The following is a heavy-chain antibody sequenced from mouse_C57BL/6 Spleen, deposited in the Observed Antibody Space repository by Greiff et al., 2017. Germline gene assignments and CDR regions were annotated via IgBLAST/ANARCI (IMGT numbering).Heavy chain of an antibody. CDR3: ARRYYGSSYEYFDV. D-gene: IGHD1-1*01. J-gene: IGHJ1*03. CDR2: ISSGGSYT. CDR1: GFTFSSYG. Sequence: EVQLMESGRDLVKPGASLKLSCAASGFTFSSYGMSWVRQTPDKRLEWIATISSGGSYTYYTDSVKGRFTISRDNAKNTLYLQMSSLKSEDTAMYYCARRYYGSSYEYFDVWGTGTTVTVSS. V-gene: IGHV5-6*01.